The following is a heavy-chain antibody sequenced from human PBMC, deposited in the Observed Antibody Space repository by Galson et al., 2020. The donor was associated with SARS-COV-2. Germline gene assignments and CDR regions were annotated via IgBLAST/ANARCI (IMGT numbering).Heavy chain of an antibody. CDR1: GFTFSSYG. D-gene: IGHD3-10*01. CDR2: ISYDGSNK. Sequence: QLGESLKISCAASGFTFSSYGMHWVRQAPGKGLEWVAVISYDGSNKYYADSVKGRFTISRDNSKNTLYLQMNSLRAEDTAVYYCAKDLRFGELLLPEGIWGQGTLVTFSS. V-gene: IGHV3-30*18. J-gene: IGHJ4*02. CDR3: AKDLRFGELLLPEGI.